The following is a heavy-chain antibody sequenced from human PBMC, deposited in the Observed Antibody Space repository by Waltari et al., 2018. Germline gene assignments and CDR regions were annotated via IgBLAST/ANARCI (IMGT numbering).Heavy chain of an antibody. CDR3: ARSLEGWFDP. J-gene: IGHJ5*02. CDR2: MNPNSGSP. Sequence: QVQLVQSGAEVKKPGASEKVSCKASGYTFTSYDINGGRQATGRGLEWRGWMNPNSGSPGYAQKFQGRVTMSKNTSIRTAYMELSSLRSEDTAVYYCARSLEGWFDPWGQGTLVTVSS. V-gene: IGHV1-8*01. CDR1: GYTFTSYD.